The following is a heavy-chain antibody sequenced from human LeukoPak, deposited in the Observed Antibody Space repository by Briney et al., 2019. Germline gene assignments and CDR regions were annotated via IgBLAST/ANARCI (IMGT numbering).Heavy chain of an antibody. V-gene: IGHV3-74*01. CDR3: GRERNFYYMDV. CDR2: ITNDGTT. CDR1: GFTFGTYW. Sequence: PGGSLRLSCVASGFTFGTYWMHWVRQGPEKGLVWVAGITNDGTTGYADCVKGRFTISRDSAKSTVYLQMNSLSSEDTAVYYCGRERNFYYMDVWGKGTTVTVSS. J-gene: IGHJ6*03.